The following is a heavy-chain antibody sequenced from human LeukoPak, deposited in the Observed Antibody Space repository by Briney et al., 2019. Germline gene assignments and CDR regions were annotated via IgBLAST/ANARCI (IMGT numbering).Heavy chain of an antibody. CDR3: ARVETVTTRWFDP. Sequence: PSETLSLTCAVYGGSFSGYYWSWIRQPPGKGLEWIGEINHSGSTNYNPSLKSRVTISVDTSKNQFSLKLSSVTAADTAVYYCARVETVTTRWFDPWGQGTLVTVSS. V-gene: IGHV4-34*01. CDR1: GGSFSGYY. J-gene: IGHJ5*02. D-gene: IGHD4-17*01. CDR2: INHSGST.